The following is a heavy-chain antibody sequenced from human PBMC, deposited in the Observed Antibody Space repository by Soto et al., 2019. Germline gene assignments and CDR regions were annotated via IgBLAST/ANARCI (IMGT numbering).Heavy chain of an antibody. V-gene: IGHV4-59*08. Sequence: QVQLQESGPRLVKPSVTLSLTCTVSGGSLRSYYCSWFRQPPGKGLEWVGYVNYSGGIFYNPSLKGAVNMAVDTINSQHSLMVNSVTDTDTAVYYCARQGFGELHGRVDDWGKGTTVTVYS. CDR2: VNYSGGI. D-gene: IGHD3-10*01. CDR3: ARQGFGELHGRVDD. J-gene: IGHJ6*04. CDR1: GGSLRSYY.